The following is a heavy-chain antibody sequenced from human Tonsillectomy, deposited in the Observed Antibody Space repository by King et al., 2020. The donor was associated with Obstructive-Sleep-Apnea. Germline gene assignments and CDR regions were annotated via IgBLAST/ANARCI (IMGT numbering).Heavy chain of an antibody. D-gene: IGHD1-26*01. CDR1: GGSISSRSYY. CDR3: ASVGIVGPTSFDYYGLDV. Sequence: QLQESGPGLVKPSQTLSLTCTVSGGSISSRSYYWSWIRQPPGEGLEWIGFIYYTGSTYYNPSVKSRVSISVDTSKNQFSLRLSSVTAADTAVYYCASVGIVGPTSFDYYGLDVWGQGTTVTVSS. CDR2: IYYTGST. J-gene: IGHJ6*02. V-gene: IGHV4-30-4*01.